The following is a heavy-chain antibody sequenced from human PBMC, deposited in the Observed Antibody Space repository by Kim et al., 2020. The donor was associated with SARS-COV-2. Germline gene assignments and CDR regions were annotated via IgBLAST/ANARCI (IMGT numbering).Heavy chain of an antibody. Sequence: ARKFQGRVTITADKSTSTAYMELSSLRSEDTAVYYCARDRIGIEAYFDYWGQGTLVTVSS. V-gene: IGHV1-69*04. CDR3: ARDRIGIEAYFDY. J-gene: IGHJ4*02. D-gene: IGHD2-21*01.